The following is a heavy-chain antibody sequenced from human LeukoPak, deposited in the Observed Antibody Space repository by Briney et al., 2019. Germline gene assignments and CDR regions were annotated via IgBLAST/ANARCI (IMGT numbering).Heavy chain of an antibody. D-gene: IGHD5-12*01. V-gene: IGHV3-23*01. CDR3: ARDPRYGGYTY. CDR1: GFTFSSYA. CDR2: ISGSGGST. Sequence: GGSLRLSCAASGFTFSSYAMSWVRQAPGKGLEWVSAISGSGGSTYYADSVKGRFTISRDNAKNSLYLQMNSLRAEDTAVYYCARDPRYGGYTYWGQGTLVTVSS. J-gene: IGHJ4*02.